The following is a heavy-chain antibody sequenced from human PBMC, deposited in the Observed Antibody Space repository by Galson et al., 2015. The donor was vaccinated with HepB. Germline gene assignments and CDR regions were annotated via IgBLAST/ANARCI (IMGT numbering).Heavy chain of an antibody. D-gene: IGHD3-10*01. J-gene: IGHJ5*02. CDR3: ARGGLIRGYILSWFDP. V-gene: IGHV6-1*01. CDR2: TYYRSRWYY. Sequence: CAISGDSVSSTTSGWSWIRQSPSRGLEWLGRTYYRSRWYYDYAPSVESRVTINPDTSKNQVSLQLKSVTPEDTAVYYCARGGLIRGYILSWFDPWGQGTLVTVSS. CDR1: GDSVSSTTSG.